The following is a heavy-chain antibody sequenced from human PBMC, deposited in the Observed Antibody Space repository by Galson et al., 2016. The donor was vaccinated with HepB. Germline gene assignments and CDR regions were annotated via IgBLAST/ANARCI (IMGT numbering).Heavy chain of an antibody. CDR2: IWYDGSNK. Sequence: SLRLSCAASGLTFSSYGMHWVRQAPGKGLEWVAVIWYDGSNKYYADSVKGRFPIPRDNSKNTLYMQMNSLRAEDTAVYYCAKGGELRGVYYYYGMDVWGQGTTVTVSS. D-gene: IGHD1-26*01. J-gene: IGHJ6*02. CDR1: GLTFSSYG. V-gene: IGHV3-33*03. CDR3: AKGGELRGVYYYYGMDV.